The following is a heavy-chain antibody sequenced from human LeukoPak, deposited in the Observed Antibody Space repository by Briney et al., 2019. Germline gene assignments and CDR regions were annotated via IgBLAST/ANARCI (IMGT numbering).Heavy chain of an antibody. Sequence: HPGGSLRLSCVASGFIFSSYWMTWVRLAPGKGLEWVANINQDGSEKYYVDSVKGRFTISRDNAKNSLYLQMNSLRAEDTAVYYCARVIGSYFDSWGQGTLVTVSS. CDR2: INQDGSEK. CDR1: GFIFSSYW. V-gene: IGHV3-7*01. D-gene: IGHD3-10*01. J-gene: IGHJ4*02. CDR3: ARVIGSYFDS.